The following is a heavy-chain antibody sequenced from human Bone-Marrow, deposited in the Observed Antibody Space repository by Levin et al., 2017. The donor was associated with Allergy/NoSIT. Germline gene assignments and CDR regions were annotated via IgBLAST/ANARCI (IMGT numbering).Heavy chain of an antibody. CDR1: GFSFGSFA. J-gene: IGHJ4*02. CDR2: ITGSGGST. CDR3: AKVGFTLFGVVDK. Sequence: GESLKISCAASGFSFGSFAMNWVRQAPGKGLEWVSTITGSGGSTFYADSVKGRFTISRDNSKHTLFLQMNSLRADDTALYYCAKVGFTLFGVVDKWGQGALVTVSS. D-gene: IGHD3-3*01. V-gene: IGHV3-23*01.